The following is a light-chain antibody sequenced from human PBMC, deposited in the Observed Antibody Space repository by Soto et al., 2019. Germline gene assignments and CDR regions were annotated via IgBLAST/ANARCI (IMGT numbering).Light chain of an antibody. V-gene: IGLV2-14*01. CDR3: SSYTTTNTWV. Sequence: QSALAQPASVSGSPGQSITISCTGTSSDVGSYNYVSWYQHHPGKAPQLILYDVRDRPSGISNRFSGSKSGDTASLTISGLRAEDEAHYYCSSYTTTNTWVFGGGTKLTVL. CDR1: SSDVGSYNY. CDR2: DVR. J-gene: IGLJ3*02.